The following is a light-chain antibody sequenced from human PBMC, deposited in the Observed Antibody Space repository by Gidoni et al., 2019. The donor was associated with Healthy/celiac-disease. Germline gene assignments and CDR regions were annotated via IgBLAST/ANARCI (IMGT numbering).Light chain of an antibody. Sequence: DIQMTQSPSSLSASVGDRVTITGRESQSISSYLNWYQQKPGKAPKRLIYAASSLQSGVPSRFSGSGSGTDFTLTISSLQPEDFATYYCQQSYSTLFTFGPGTKVDIK. CDR3: QQSYSTLFT. J-gene: IGKJ3*01. CDR1: QSISSY. V-gene: IGKV1-39*01. CDR2: AAS.